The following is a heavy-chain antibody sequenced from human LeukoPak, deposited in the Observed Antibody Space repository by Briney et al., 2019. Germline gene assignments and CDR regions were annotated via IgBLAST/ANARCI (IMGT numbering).Heavy chain of an antibody. CDR3: ARADPTGIAAAGPYDY. Sequence: ASVKVSCKASGGTFSSYAISWVRQAPGQGLEWMGRIIPILGIANYAQKFQGRVTITADKSTSTAYMELSSLRSEDTAVYYCARADPTGIAAAGPYDYWGQGTLVTVSS. CDR1: GGTFSSYA. CDR2: IIPILGIA. J-gene: IGHJ4*02. D-gene: IGHD6-13*01. V-gene: IGHV1-69*04.